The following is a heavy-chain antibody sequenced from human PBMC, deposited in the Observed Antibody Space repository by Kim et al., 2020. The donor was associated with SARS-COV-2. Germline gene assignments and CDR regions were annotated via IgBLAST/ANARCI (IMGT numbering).Heavy chain of an antibody. CDR3: AKDDVYTTHWYSPDF. D-gene: IGHD2-21*02. J-gene: IGHJ4*02. V-gene: IGHV3-23*01. Sequence: GSVKGRFTISRDNSKNTLYLQMNTLRAEDTAIYYCAKDDVYTTHWYSPDFWGQGTLVTVSS.